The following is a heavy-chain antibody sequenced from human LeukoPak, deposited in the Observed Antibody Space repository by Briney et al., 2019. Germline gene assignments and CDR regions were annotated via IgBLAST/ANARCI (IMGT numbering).Heavy chain of an antibody. CDR3: ARVRVGEDLDY. CDR2: INPNSGGT. J-gene: IGHJ4*02. Sequence: ASVKVSCKASGYTFPGYYMHWVRQAPGQGLEWMGWINPNSGGTNYAQKFQGRVTMTRDASISAAYMELSRLTSDDTAVYYCARVRVGEDLDYWGQGTLVTVSS. V-gene: IGHV1-2*02. D-gene: IGHD3-16*01. CDR1: GYTFPGYY.